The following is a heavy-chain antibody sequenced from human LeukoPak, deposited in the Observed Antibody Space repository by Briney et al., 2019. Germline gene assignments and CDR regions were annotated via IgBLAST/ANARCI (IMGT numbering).Heavy chain of an antibody. J-gene: IGHJ5*02. CDR3: VRARGSCSSTSCYNWFDP. D-gene: IGHD2-2*01. CDR2: INSDGSST. V-gene: IGHV3-74*01. Sequence: AGSLRLSCAASGFTFSSFWMHWVRQAPGKGLVWVSRINSDGSSTNYADSVKGRFTISRDNAKNTLYLQMNSLRAEDTSVYYCVRARGSCSSTSCYNWFDPWGQGTLVTVSS. CDR1: GFTFSSFW.